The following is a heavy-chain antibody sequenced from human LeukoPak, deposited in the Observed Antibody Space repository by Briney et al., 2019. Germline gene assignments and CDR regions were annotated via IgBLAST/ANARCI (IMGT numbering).Heavy chain of an antibody. CDR1: GFTFSSYS. D-gene: IGHD2-15*01. V-gene: IGHV3-21*01. Sequence: GGSLRLSCAASGFTFSSYSMNWVRQAPGKGLEWVSSISSSSSYIYYADSVKGRFTISRDNAKNSLYLQMNSLRAEDTAVYYCASDLGYCSGGSCDSDYWCQGTPVTVSS. CDR3: ASDLGYCSGGSCDSDY. J-gene: IGHJ4*02. CDR2: ISSSSSYI.